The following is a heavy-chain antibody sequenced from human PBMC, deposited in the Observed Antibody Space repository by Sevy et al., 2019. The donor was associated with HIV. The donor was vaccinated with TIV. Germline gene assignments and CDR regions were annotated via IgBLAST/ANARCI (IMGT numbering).Heavy chain of an antibody. CDR2: INPNSGGT. Sequence: ASVKVSCKASGYTFTGYYMHWVRQAPGQGLEWMGWINPNSGGTNYAQKFQGRVTMTRDTSIRTAYMELSRLRYSDTAVYYCARARRYCSSTSCTLGYYFDYWGQGTLVTVSS. CDR3: ARARRYCSSTSCTLGYYFDY. CDR1: GYTFTGYY. J-gene: IGHJ4*02. V-gene: IGHV1-2*02. D-gene: IGHD2-2*01.